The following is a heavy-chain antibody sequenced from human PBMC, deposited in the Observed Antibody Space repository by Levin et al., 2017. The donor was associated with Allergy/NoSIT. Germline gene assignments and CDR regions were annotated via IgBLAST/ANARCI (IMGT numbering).Heavy chain of an antibody. CDR2: IRNDGSNT. Sequence: PGGSLRLSCVASGFTFSTSSMYWARQVPGKGLVWVSYIRNDGSNTKYAESVKGRFTISRDDAKNTVYLQMNSLRAEDTAVYYCVRGALDYWGQGALVTVSS. J-gene: IGHJ4*02. CDR3: VRGALDY. D-gene: IGHD3-16*01. CDR1: GFTFSTSS. V-gene: IGHV3-74*03.